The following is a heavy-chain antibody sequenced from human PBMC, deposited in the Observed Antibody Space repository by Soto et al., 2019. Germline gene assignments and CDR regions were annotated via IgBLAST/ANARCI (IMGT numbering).Heavy chain of an antibody. D-gene: IGHD6-6*01. Sequence: QLQLQESGPGLVKPSETLSLTCTVSGGSISSSSYYWGWIRQPPGKGLEWIGSIYYSGSTYYNPSLKSRVPISVDTSKNQFSLKLSSVTAADTAVYYCARQGIAARPHWFDPWGQGTLVTVSS. J-gene: IGHJ5*02. V-gene: IGHV4-39*01. CDR1: GGSISSSSYY. CDR2: IYYSGST. CDR3: ARQGIAARPHWFDP.